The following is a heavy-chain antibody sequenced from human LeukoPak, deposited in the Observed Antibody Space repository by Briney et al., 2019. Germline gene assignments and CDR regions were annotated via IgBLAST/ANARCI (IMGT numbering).Heavy chain of an antibody. D-gene: IGHD2/OR15-2a*01. V-gene: IGHV4-4*07. CDR1: GGPISSYH. J-gene: IGHJ5*02. CDR2: IYTSGST. Sequence: SETLSLTCSVSGGPISSYHWSWIRQPAGKGLEWIGRIYTSGSTNYNPSLKSRVTISVDKSKNQFSLKLNSVTAADTAVYYCARDYRVIYGPEGFDPWGQGTLVTVSS. CDR3: ARDYRVIYGPEGFDP.